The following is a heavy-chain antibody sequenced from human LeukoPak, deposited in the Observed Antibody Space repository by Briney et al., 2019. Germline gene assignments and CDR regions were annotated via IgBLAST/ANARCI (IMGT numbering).Heavy chain of an antibody. J-gene: IGHJ4*02. CDR3: ARPRGRALFDY. Sequence: PSETLSLTCTVSGYSISSGYYWGWIRQPPGKGLEWIASIYHSGSTYYNPSLKSRVTISVDTSKNQFSLKLSSVTAADTAVYYCARPRGRALFDYWGQGTLVTVSS. CDR1: GYSISSGYY. D-gene: IGHD1-26*01. V-gene: IGHV4-38-2*02. CDR2: IYHSGST.